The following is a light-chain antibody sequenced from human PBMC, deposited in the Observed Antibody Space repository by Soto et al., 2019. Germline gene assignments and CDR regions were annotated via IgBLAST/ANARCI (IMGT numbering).Light chain of an antibody. J-gene: IGLJ1*01. CDR3: SSYPSSSLYV. CDR1: SSDVGGYSS. Sequence: QSALPQPASVSGSPGQSITISCTGTSSDVGGYSSVSWYQQHPGKAPKLMIYEVSNRPSGVSNRFSGSKSGNTASLTISGLQAEDEADYYCSSYPSSSLYVFGTGTKVTVL. V-gene: IGLV2-14*01. CDR2: EVS.